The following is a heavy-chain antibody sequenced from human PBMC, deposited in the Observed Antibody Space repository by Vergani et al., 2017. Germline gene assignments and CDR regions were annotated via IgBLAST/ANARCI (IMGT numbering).Heavy chain of an antibody. V-gene: IGHV3-23*01. CDR3: AKGGWNNFFGP. Sequence: EVQLLQSGGGVIQPGGSVRLSCAASGFTFSACPMTWVRQAPGRAPEWVSIINTNGDHTKYADAVKGRFTITRDNSRSILYLQMDSLRVEDTATYYCAKGGWNNFFGPWGRGALVIVSP. CDR2: INTNGDHT. J-gene: IGHJ5*02. D-gene: IGHD1/OR15-1a*01. CDR1: GFTFSACP.